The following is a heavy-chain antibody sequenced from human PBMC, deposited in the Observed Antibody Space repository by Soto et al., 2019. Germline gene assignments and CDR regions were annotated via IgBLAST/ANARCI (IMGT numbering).Heavy chain of an antibody. CDR1: GYTFTTYG. V-gene: IGHV1-18*04. CDR3: ARDRYYYGSGSYYISWFDP. J-gene: IGHJ5*02. D-gene: IGHD3-10*01. CDR2: ISAYNGNT. Sequence: GASVKVSCKTSGYTFTTYGVSWARQAPGQGLEWMGWISAYNGNTNYAQKLQGRVTMTTDTSTSTAYMELRGLRSDDTAVYYCARDRYYYGSGSYYISWFDPWGQGTLVTVSS.